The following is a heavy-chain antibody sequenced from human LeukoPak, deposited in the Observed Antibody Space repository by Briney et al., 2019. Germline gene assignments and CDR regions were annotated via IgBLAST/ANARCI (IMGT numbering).Heavy chain of an antibody. D-gene: IGHD3-22*01. Sequence: GGSLRLSCAASGFSFDDYTMHWVRQAPGKGLEWVSLIYGDGRSSYYADSVTGRFIISRDNSKNSLYLQMYSLSTEDTALYYCARDYDSSGYYTRGFDYWGQGTLVTVSS. J-gene: IGHJ4*02. V-gene: IGHV3-43*01. CDR2: IYGDGRSS. CDR1: GFSFDDYT. CDR3: ARDYDSSGYYTRGFDY.